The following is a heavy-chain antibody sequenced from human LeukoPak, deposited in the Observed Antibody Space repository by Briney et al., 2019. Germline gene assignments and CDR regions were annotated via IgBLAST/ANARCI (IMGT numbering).Heavy chain of an antibody. D-gene: IGHD3-10*01. CDR1: GFTFSSHG. J-gene: IGHJ4*02. CDR2: ISGSVDYT. V-gene: IGHV3-23*01. CDR3: AKVTYGSGTYGAFDS. Sequence: GGSLRLSCAASGFTFSSHGMSWVRQAPGKGLEGVSTISGSVDYTYYADSVKGRFTISRDNSKNTLYLQMNSLRAEDTAVYYCAKVTYGSGTYGAFDSWGQGTLVTVSS.